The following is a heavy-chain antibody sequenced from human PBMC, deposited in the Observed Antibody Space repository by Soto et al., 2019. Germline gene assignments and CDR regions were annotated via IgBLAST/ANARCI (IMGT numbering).Heavy chain of an antibody. J-gene: IGHJ4*02. CDR1: GGSFSGYY. Sequence: SETLSLTCAVYGGSFSGYYWSWIRQPPGKGLEWIGEINHSGSTNYNPSLKSRVTISVDTSKNQFSLKLSSVTAADTAVYYCARGKTVDYWGQGTLVTVSS. CDR3: ARGKTVDY. CDR2: INHSGST. V-gene: IGHV4-34*01.